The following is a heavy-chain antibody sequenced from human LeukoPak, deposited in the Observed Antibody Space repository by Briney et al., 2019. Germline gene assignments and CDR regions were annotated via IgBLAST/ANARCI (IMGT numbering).Heavy chain of an antibody. V-gene: IGHV3-7*03. J-gene: IGHJ4*02. CDR3: ARQRFGQYFDY. CDR1: GFTFSNYW. Sequence: GGSLRLSCAASGFTFSNYWMSWGRQAPGKELEWGANIKFEGSDKFYVDSVKGRFTISRDNDKKSLYLQMNSLRAEDTAVYYCARQRFGQYFDYWGQGTLVTVSS. CDR2: IKFEGSDK. D-gene: IGHD3-10*01.